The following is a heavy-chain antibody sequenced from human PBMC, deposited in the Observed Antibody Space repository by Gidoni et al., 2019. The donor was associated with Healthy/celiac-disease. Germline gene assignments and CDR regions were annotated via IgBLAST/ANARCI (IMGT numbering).Heavy chain of an antibody. CDR2: IYYSGST. V-gene: IGHV4-30-4*01. CDR3: ARTPLVGVAGRGAWFDP. CDR1: GGSIRSGDYY. D-gene: IGHD6-19*01. Sequence: QVQLQESGPGLVKPSQTLSLTCTVSGGSIRSGDYYWSWIRQPPGKGLEWIGYIYYSGSTYYNPSLKSRVTISVDTSKNQFSLKLSSVTAADTAVYYCARTPLVGVAGRGAWFDPWGQGTLVTVSS. J-gene: IGHJ5*02.